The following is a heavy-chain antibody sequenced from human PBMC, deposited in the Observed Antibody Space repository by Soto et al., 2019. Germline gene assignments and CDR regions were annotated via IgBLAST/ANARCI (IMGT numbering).Heavy chain of an antibody. V-gene: IGHV1-2*04. CDR1: GDSFNDYY. J-gene: IGHJ6*03. CDR3: ARGSGGATATLDYYFFYLDV. CDR2: INPNGGVT. Sequence: QVQLVQSGAEVRKPGASVTVSCRSSGDSFNDYYIHWVRQAPGQGFEWMGWINPNGGVTKYAQKFQGWVSMTRDTSTRTVYVQLSRLRSDDTAVYYCARGSGGATATLDYYFFYLDVWGTGTTVTVSS. D-gene: IGHD5-12*01.